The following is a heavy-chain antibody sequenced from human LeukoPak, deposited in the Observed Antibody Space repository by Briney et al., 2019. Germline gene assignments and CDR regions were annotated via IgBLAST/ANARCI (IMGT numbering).Heavy chain of an antibody. V-gene: IGHV3-48*04. D-gene: IGHD6-13*01. CDR1: GFTFSSYA. Sequence: GGSLRLSCAASGFTFSSYAMSWVRQAPGKGLEWVSYIRSSGTTIYYADSVKGRFTISRDNAKNSLYLEMNSLRAEDTAVYYCARGHFSSSWYFDYWGQGTLVTVSS. CDR3: ARGHFSSSWYFDY. J-gene: IGHJ4*02. CDR2: IRSSGTTI.